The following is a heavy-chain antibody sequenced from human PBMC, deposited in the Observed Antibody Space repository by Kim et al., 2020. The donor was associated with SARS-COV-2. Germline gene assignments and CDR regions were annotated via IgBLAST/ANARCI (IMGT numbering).Heavy chain of an antibody. CDR1: GFTLSSYE. Sequence: GGSLRLSCAASGFTLSSYEMNWVRQAPGKGLEWLSYIDTSGSTIYYADSVKGRFTISRDNTKNSLNLQMNGLRVEDTAVYFCARDPIRGGLDPFDVWGQGTVVTAS. V-gene: IGHV3-48*03. J-gene: IGHJ3*01. CDR3: ARDPIRGGLDPFDV. CDR2: IDTSGSTI. D-gene: IGHD3-10*01.